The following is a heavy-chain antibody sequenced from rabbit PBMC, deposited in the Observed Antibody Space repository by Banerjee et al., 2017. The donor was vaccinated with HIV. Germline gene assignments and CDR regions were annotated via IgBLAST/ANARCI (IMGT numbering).Heavy chain of an antibody. CDR1: GFDFSSYY. CDR3: ARATMTMVIGYFNL. Sequence: QSLEESGGGLVQPGGSLTLSCKASGFDFSSYYMNWVRQAPGKGLEWIGYIDPVSDSTYYASWVNGRFTISRSTSLNTVDLKMTSLTAADTATYFCARATMTMVIGYFNLWGPGTLVTVS. J-gene: IGHJ4*01. V-gene: IGHV1S43*01. CDR2: IDPVSDST. D-gene: IGHD2-1*01.